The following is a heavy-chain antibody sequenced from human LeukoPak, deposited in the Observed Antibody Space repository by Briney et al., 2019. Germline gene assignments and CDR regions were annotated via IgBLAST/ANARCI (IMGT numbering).Heavy chain of an antibody. CDR1: GFTFSSYS. D-gene: IGHD6-13*01. J-gene: IGHJ3*02. CDR2: ISSSSSYI. CDR3: ARSIAAAGDDAFDI. V-gene: IGHV3-21*04. Sequence: GGSLRLSCAASGFTFSSYSMNWVRQAPGKGLEWVSSISSSSSYIYYADSVKGRFTISRDNAKNSLHLQMNSLRAEDTAVYYCARSIAAAGDDAFDIWGQGTMVTVSS.